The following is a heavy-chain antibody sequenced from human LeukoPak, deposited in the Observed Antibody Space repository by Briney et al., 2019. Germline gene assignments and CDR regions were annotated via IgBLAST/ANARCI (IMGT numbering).Heavy chain of an antibody. CDR1: GYSISSGYC. CDR2: IYHSGST. Sequence: SETLSLTCAVSGYSISSGYCWGWIRQPPGKGLEWIGSIYHSGSTYYNPSLKSRVTISVDTSKNQFSLKLSSVTAADTAVYYCARVYYDFWSGYYTGGWFDPWGQGTLVTVSS. J-gene: IGHJ5*02. CDR3: ARVYYDFWSGYYTGGWFDP. V-gene: IGHV4-38-2*01. D-gene: IGHD3-3*01.